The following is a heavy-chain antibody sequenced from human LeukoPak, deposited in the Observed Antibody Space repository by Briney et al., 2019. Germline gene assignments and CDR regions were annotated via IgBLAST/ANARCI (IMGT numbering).Heavy chain of an antibody. J-gene: IGHJ2*01. D-gene: IGHD6-13*01. V-gene: IGHV3-23*01. CDR2: ISGRGDST. CDR3: AKAIAAPVWYFDL. CDR1: RFTFSSYA. Sequence: GGSLRLSCAASRFTFSSYAMSWVRQAPGKGLEWVSTISGRGDSTYYADSVKCRFTISRDNSRNTLYLQMNTLRAEDTAVYYCAKAIAAPVWYFDLWGRGTLVTVSS.